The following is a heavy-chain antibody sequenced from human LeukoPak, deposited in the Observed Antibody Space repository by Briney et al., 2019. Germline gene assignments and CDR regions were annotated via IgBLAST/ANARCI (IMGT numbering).Heavy chain of an antibody. V-gene: IGHV4-34*01. CDR1: GGSFSGYY. CDR2: INHSGST. CDR3: ARGRQYYDSSGYSN. J-gene: IGHJ4*02. D-gene: IGHD3-22*01. Sequence: SETLSLTCAVYGGSFSGYYWSWIRQSPGKGLEWIGEINHSGSTNYNPSLKSRVTISVDTSKNQFSLKLSSVTAADTAVYYCARGRQYYDSSGYSNWGQGTLVTVSS.